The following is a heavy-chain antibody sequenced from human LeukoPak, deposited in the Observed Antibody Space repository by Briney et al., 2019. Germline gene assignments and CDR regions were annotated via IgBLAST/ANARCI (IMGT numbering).Heavy chain of an antibody. J-gene: IGHJ5*02. CDR2: INPNSGGT. D-gene: IGHD2-2*01. CDR3: ARDRGYCSSTSCPPRKNWFDP. V-gene: IGHV1-2*02. CDR1: GYTFTGYY. Sequence: ASVKVSCKASGYTFTGYYIHWVRQAPGQGLEWMGWINPNSGGTNYAQKFQGRVTMTRDTSISTAYMELSRLRSDDTAVYYCARDRGYCSSTSCPPRKNWFDPWGQGTLVTVSS.